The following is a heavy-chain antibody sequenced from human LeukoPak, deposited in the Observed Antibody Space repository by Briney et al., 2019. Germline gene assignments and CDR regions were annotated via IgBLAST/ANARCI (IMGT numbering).Heavy chain of an antibody. J-gene: IGHJ4*02. CDR3: AKQVAPYYYDSSGYYYDY. CDR2: LSGSGGST. Sequence: PGGPLRLSCAASGLTFSSYALSWVRQAPGKGLEWVSALSGSGGSTYYADSVKGRFTISRDNSKNTLYLQMNSLRAEDTAVYYCAKQVAPYYYDSSGYYYDYWGQGTLVTVS. V-gene: IGHV3-23*01. CDR1: GLTFSSYA. D-gene: IGHD3-22*01.